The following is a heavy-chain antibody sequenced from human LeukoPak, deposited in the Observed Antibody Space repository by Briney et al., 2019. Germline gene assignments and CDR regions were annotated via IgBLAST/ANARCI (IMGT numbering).Heavy chain of an antibody. CDR1: GFTFSSYA. Sequence: GGSLRLSCAASGFTFSSYAMGWVRQAPDKGLEWVAVIPNDRRNNYYAESVKGRFTISRDNSKNTLYLQMNSLRTEDTAVYYCATSRDFYDTSGYYPYYFDCWGQGTLVTVSS. V-gene: IGHV3-30*03. CDR2: IPNDRRNN. D-gene: IGHD3-22*01. CDR3: ATSRDFYDTSGYYPYYFDC. J-gene: IGHJ4*02.